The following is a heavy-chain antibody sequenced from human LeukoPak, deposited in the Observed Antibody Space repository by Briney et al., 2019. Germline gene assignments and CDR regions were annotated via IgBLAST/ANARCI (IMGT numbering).Heavy chain of an antibody. V-gene: IGHV5-51*01. D-gene: IGHD2-15*01. J-gene: IGHJ3*02. CDR1: GYSFTNYW. CDR2: IYPGDSDT. CDR3: ARQLGYCSGGSCGTTNAFDI. Sequence: GESLKISCKDSGYSFTNYWIGWVRQMPGKGLEWMGIIYPGDSDTRYSPSFQGQVTISTDKSISTAYLQWSSLKASDTAMYYCARQLGYCSGGSCGTTNAFDIWGQGTMVTVSS.